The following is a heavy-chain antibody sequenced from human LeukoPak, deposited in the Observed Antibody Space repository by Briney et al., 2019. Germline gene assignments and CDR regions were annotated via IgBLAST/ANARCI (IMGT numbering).Heavy chain of an antibody. J-gene: IGHJ3*02. Sequence: ASVKVSCKASGYTFTSYYMHWVRQAPGQGLEWMGIINPSGGGTSYAQKFQGRVTMTRDTSTSTVYVELSSLRSEDTAVYYCARGRFKNTYYYDSSGAARHAFDIWGQGTMVTVSS. CDR2: INPSGGGT. V-gene: IGHV1-46*01. CDR1: GYTFTSYY. CDR3: ARGRFKNTYYYDSSGAARHAFDI. D-gene: IGHD3-22*01.